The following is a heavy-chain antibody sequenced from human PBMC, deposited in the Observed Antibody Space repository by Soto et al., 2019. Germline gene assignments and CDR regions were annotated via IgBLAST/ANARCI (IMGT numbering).Heavy chain of an antibody. CDR2: IYDSGTT. CDR3: ARGRYSGYDWGY. V-gene: IGHV4-61*01. CDR1: GGSVSSGRYY. D-gene: IGHD5-12*01. J-gene: IGHJ4*02. Sequence: SETLSLTCTVSGGSVSSGRYYWSWIRQPPGKGLVWIGYIYDSGTTNYNPSLKSRVTISVDTSRNQFSLQLTSVTAADTAVYYCARGRYSGYDWGYWGQGTLVTVSS.